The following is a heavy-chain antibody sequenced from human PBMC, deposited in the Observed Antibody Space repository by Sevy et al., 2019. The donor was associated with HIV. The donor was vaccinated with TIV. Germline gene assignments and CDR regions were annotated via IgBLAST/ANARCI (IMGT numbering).Heavy chain of an antibody. Sequence: SETLSLTCTVSGGSISSGDYYWSWIRQPPGKGLEWIGYIYYSGSTYYNPSLKSRVTISVDTSKNQFSLKLSSVTAADTAVYYCARGSGSSWFDPWGQRTLVTVSS. V-gene: IGHV4-30-4*01. J-gene: IGHJ5*02. CDR3: ARGSGSSWFDP. CDR2: IYYSGST. CDR1: GGSISSGDYY. D-gene: IGHD3-10*01.